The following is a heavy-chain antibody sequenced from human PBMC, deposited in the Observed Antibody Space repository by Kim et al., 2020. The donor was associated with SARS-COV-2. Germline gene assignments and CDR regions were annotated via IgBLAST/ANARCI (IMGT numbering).Heavy chain of an antibody. CDR1: GFSFGTPD. D-gene: IGHD3-10*01. V-gene: IGHV3-73*01. CDR3: IRGSGSGIVYGMDV. J-gene: IGHJ6*02. Sequence: GGSLRLSCAASGFSFGTPDMHWVRQASGKGLEWIGRINSKRDNYAAEYGASVKGRFIMSRDDLKNTAFLQMNSLKTDDTAVYYCIRGSGSGIVYGMDVWGQGTTVTVSS. CDR2: INSKRDNYAA.